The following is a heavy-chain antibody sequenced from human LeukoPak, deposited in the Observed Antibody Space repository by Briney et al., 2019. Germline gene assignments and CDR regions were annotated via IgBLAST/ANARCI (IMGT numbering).Heavy chain of an antibody. V-gene: IGHV3-23*01. Sequence: GSLRLSCAASGFTFSSYAMSWVRQAPGKGLEWVSAISGSGGSTYCADSVKGRFTISRDNSKNTLYLQMNSLRAEDTAVYYCAKLSPPYYDFWSGYYYFDYWGQGTLVTVSS. J-gene: IGHJ4*02. CDR3: AKLSPPYYDFWSGYYYFDY. CDR2: ISGSGGST. CDR1: GFTFSSYA. D-gene: IGHD3-3*01.